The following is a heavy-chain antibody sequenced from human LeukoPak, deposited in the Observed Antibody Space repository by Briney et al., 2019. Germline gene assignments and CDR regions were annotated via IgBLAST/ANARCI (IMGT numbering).Heavy chain of an antibody. CDR3: ARDLSYSGGDAMGDI. Sequence: GGSLRLSCAASGFTFSSCNMNWVRQAPGKGLEWVSSISSSSSYIYYADSVKGRFTISRDNAKNSLYLQMNSLRAEDTAVYYCARDLSYSGGDAMGDIWGQGTMVTVSS. D-gene: IGHD2-21*01. J-gene: IGHJ3*02. CDR1: GFTFSSCN. CDR2: ISSSSSYI. V-gene: IGHV3-21*01.